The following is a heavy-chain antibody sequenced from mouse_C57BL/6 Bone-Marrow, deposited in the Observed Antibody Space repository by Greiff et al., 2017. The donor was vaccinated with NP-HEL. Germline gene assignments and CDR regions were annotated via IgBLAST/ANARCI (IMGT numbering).Heavy chain of an antibody. CDR2: IYPRSGNT. J-gene: IGHJ3*01. Sequence: QVQLQQSGAELARPGASVKLSCKASGYTFTSYGISWVKQRPGQGLEWIGEIYPRSGNTYYNEKFKGKATLTADKSSSTAYMELRSLTSEDSAVYFCARGRLRTFAYWGQGTLVTVSA. CDR1: GYTFTSYG. D-gene: IGHD2-4*01. CDR3: ARGRLRTFAY. V-gene: IGHV1-81*01.